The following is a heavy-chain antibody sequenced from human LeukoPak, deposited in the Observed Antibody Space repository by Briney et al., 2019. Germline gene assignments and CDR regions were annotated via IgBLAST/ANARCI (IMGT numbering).Heavy chain of an antibody. CDR1: GGSISSGDYY. CDR3: ARDQDSSGYYYGFDP. CDR2: IYYSGST. D-gene: IGHD3-22*01. J-gene: IGHJ5*02. V-gene: IGHV4-61*08. Sequence: ASQTLSVTCTVSGGSISSGDYYWSWIRQPPGKGLEWIGYIYYSGSTNYNPSLKSRVTISVDTSKNQFSLKLSSVTAADTAVYYCARDQDSSGYYYGFDPWGQGTLVTVSS.